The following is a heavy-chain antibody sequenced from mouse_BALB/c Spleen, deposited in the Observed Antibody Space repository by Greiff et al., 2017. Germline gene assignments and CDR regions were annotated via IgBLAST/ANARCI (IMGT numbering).Heavy chain of an antibody. J-gene: IGHJ2*01. CDR1: GYSITSDYA. CDR3: ARSLLRPYYFDY. D-gene: IGHD1-2*01. Sequence: VQLKESGPGLVKPSQSLSLTCTVTGYSITSDYAWNWIRQFPGNKLEWMGYISYSGSTSCNPSLKSRISITRDTSKNQFFLQLNSVTTEDTATYYCARSLLRPYYFDYWGQGTTLTVSS. CDR2: ISYSGST. V-gene: IGHV3-2*02.